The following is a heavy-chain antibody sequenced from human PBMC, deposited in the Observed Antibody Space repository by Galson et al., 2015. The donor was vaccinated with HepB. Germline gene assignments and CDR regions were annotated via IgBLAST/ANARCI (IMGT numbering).Heavy chain of an antibody. D-gene: IGHD4-17*01. CDR2: IGTAGDT. CDR3: ARAVNSVFYGGYDAFDI. CDR1: GFTFSSYD. J-gene: IGHJ3*02. Sequence: SLRLSCAASGFTFSSYDMHWVRQATGKGLEWVSAIGTAGDTYYPGSVKGRFTISRENAKNSLYLQMNSLRAGDTAVYYCARAVNSVFYGGYDAFDIWGQGTMVTVSS. V-gene: IGHV3-13*01.